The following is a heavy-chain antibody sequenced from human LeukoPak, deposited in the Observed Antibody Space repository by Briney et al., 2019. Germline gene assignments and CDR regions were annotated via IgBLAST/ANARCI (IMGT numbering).Heavy chain of an antibody. J-gene: IGHJ4*02. CDR2: ISWNSGSR. CDR1: GFTFDNYD. CDR3: VKDVSLGFCSGGSCSAHFDY. D-gene: IGHD2-15*01. Sequence: GRSLRLSCAASGFTFDNYDMHWVRQGPGKGLEWVSGISWNSGSRVYVDSVSGRFTISRDNAKNSLYLQMDSLRPEDMALYYCVKDVSLGFCSGGSCSAHFDYWGQGTLVTVSS. V-gene: IGHV3-9*03.